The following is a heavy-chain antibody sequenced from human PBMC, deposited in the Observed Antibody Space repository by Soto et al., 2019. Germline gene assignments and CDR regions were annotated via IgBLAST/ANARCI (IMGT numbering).Heavy chain of an antibody. CDR3: ARGTMLRGPGYYYAMDV. D-gene: IGHD3-10*01. V-gene: IGHV4-31*03. CDR1: GDSISRNGYF. J-gene: IGHJ6*02. CDR2: IYYDGRS. Sequence: LSLTCSVSGDSISRNGYFWTWIRQHPGKGLEWIGYIYYDGRSYYTPSLKSRVIISVDTSKNQFSLNLTAVTAADTAVYYCARGTMLRGPGYYYAMDVWGQGTTVTVSS.